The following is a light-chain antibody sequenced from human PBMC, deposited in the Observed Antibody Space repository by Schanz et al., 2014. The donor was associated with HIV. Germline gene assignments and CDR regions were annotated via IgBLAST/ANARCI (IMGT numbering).Light chain of an antibody. CDR3: CSYTGSGTLV. CDR1: SSDIGAYNY. CDR2: DVN. V-gene: IGLV2-14*03. Sequence: QSVLIQPASVSGSPGQSITISCTGTSSDIGAYNYVSWYQQHPGKAPKLMIYDVNIRPSGVSNRFSGSKSGNTASLTISGLQAEDEADYYCCSYTGSGTLVFGGGTKLTVL. J-gene: IGLJ2*01.